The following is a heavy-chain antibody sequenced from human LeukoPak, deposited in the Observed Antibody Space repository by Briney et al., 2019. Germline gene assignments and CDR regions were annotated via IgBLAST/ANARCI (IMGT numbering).Heavy chain of an antibody. CDR1: GGTFSSYA. V-gene: IGHV1-69*05. D-gene: IGHD3-22*01. CDR2: IIPIFGTA. J-gene: IGHJ3*02. CDR3: ASTNDSSGHDAFDI. Sequence: ASVKVSCKASGGTFSSYANSWVRQAPGQGLEWMGGIIPIFGTANYAQKFQGRVTITTDESTSTAYMELSSLRSEDTAVYYCASTNDSSGHDAFDIWGQGTMVTVSS.